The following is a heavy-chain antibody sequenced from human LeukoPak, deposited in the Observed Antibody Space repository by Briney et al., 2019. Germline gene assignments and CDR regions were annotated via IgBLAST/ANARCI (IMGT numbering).Heavy chain of an antibody. CDR2: IYYSGST. V-gene: IGHV4-30-4*08. CDR3: ARDPSVYPGAFDI. J-gene: IGHJ3*02. Sequence: SETLSLTCTVSGGSISSGDYYWSWIRQPPGKGLEWIGYIYYSGSTNYNPSLKSRVTISVDTSKNQFSLKLSSVTAADTAVYYCARDPSVYPGAFDIWGQGTMVTVSS. D-gene: IGHD1-14*01. CDR1: GGSISSGDYY.